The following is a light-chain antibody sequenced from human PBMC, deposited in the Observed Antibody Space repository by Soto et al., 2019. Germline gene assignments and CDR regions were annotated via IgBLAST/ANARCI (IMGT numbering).Light chain of an antibody. V-gene: IGKV3-20*01. CDR1: QDIRSS. CDR2: GAS. J-gene: IGKJ5*01. Sequence: IAMTQSPATLSVSTGERVTLSCRASQDIRSSLAWYQQKPGQAPGLLIYGASSRATGIPDRFSGSGSGTDFTLTISRLEPEDFAVYYCQQYGRSPSFGQGTLLEIK. CDR3: QQYGRSPS.